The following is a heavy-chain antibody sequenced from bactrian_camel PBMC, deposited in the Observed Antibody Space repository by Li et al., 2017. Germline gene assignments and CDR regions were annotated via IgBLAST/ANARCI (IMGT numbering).Heavy chain of an antibody. J-gene: IGHJ4*01. Sequence: VESGGGSVQAGGSLRLSCVVSGFTASRYCMGWFRQAPGKEREGVAVFGSEGTINYATSVKGRFTIARDNAKNTLALQMNSLKPEDTAMYYCAAVSDPSSNWYAGYTGPLDAVEYNYWGQGTQVTVS. D-gene: IGHD6*01. CDR3: AAVSDPSSNWYAGYTGPLDAVEYNY. V-gene: IGHV3S55*01. CDR2: FGSEGTI. CDR1: GFTASRYC.